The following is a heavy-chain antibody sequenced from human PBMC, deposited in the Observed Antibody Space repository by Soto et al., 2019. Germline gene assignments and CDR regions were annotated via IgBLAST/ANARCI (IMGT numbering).Heavy chain of an antibody. CDR1: GFTVSSNY. CDR2: IYSGGST. J-gene: IGHJ4*02. V-gene: IGHV3-53*01. CDR3: ATSGYSSGWFEYYFDY. Sequence: PGESLKISCAASGFTVSSNYMSWVRQAPGKGLEWVSVIYSGGSTYYADSVKGRFTISRDNSKNTLYLQMNSLRAEDTAVYYCATSGYSSGWFEYYFDYWGQGTLVTVSS. D-gene: IGHD6-19*01.